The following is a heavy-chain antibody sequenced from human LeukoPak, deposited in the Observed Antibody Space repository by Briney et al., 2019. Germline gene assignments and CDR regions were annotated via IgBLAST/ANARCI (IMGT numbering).Heavy chain of an antibody. V-gene: IGHV1-18*03. CDR1: GYTFTSYG. Sequence: GASVKVSCKASGYTFTSYGISWVRQAPGQGLEWMGWISAYNGNTNYAQEFQGRVTLTRDTSASTAYMELISLRSEDMAVYYCARGRRSQNFDYWGQGTLVTVSS. J-gene: IGHJ4*02. CDR3: ARGRRSQNFDY. CDR2: ISAYNGNT.